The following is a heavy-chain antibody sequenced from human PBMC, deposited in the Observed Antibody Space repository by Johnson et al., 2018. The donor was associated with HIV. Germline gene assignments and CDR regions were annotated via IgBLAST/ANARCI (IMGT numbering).Heavy chain of an antibody. CDR3: ASTPGPAGAFDI. CDR2: IKQDGSEK. J-gene: IGHJ3*02. V-gene: IGHV3-7*05. Sequence: EVQLVESGGGLVQPGGSLRLSCAASGFTFDDYAMHWVRQAPGKGLEWVANIKQDGSEKYYVDSVKGRFTISRDNAKNSLYLQMNSLRAEDTAVYYCASTPGPAGAFDIWGQGTMVTVSS. CDR1: GFTFDDYA.